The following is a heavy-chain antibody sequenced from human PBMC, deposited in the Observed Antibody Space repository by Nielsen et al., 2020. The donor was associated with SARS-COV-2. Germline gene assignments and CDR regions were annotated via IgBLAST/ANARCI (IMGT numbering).Heavy chain of an antibody. Sequence: ASVKVSCKASGYTFTSYDINWVRQATGQGLEWMGWMNPNSGNTGYAQKFQGRVTMTRKTSISTAYMELSSLRSEDTAVYYCARGMYGSGSYSSYYYYGMDVWGQGTTVTVSS. V-gene: IGHV1-8*01. CDR1: GYTFTSYD. D-gene: IGHD3-10*01. J-gene: IGHJ6*02. CDR3: ARGMYGSGSYSSYYYYGMDV. CDR2: MNPNSGNT.